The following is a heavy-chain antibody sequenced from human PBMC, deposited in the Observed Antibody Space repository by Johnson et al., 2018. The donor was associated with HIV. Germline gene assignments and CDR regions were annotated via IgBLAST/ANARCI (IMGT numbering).Heavy chain of an antibody. Sequence: QVQLVESGGGLVQPGGSLRLSCAVSGFTFSSYGMHWVRQAPGQGLEWVAFIRYDGRKKYYEDFVKGRFTISRDNSQNTLYLQMNSLRAEDTAVYYCAKEGGRITMIVVEPDAFDIWGQGTMVTVSS. CDR2: IRYDGRKK. D-gene: IGHD3-22*01. V-gene: IGHV3-30*02. CDR1: GFTFSSYG. CDR3: AKEGGRITMIVVEPDAFDI. J-gene: IGHJ3*02.